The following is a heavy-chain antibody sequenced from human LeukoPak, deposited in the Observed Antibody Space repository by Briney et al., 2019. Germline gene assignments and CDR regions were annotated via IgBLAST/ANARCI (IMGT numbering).Heavy chain of an antibody. CDR3: ARGPPNWGYDY. CDR2: IIPIFGTA. J-gene: IGHJ4*02. V-gene: IGHV1-69*13. Sequence: ASVKVSCKASGGTFSSYAINWVRQAPGQGLEWMGEIIPIFGTANYAQKFQGRVTITADESTSVVYMEVSSLRSEDTAVYYCARGPPNWGYDYWGPGTLVTVSS. CDR1: GGTFSSYA. D-gene: IGHD7-27*01.